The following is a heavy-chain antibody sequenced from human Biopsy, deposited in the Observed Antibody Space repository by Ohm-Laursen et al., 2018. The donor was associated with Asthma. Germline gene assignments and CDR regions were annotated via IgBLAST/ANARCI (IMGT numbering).Heavy chain of an antibody. CDR1: GFTFSSFG. D-gene: IGHD3-22*01. CDR2: ISYDGSNK. J-gene: IGHJ4*02. Sequence: TLSLTCAASGFTFSSFGMHWVRQAPGKGLEWVACISYDGSNKYYADSVRGRFTISRDYSKNTLYLQMHSLRAGDTAVYYCARGDSSNWSHYYFDYWGQGTLVTVSS. V-gene: IGHV3-30*03. CDR3: ARGDSSNWSHYYFDY.